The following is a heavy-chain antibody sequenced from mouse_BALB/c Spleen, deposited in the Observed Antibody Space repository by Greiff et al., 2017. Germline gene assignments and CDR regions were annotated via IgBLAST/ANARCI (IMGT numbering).Heavy chain of an antibody. CDR2: ISSGGST. D-gene: IGHD1-1*01. V-gene: IGHV5-6-5*01. Sequence: DVQLVESGGGLVKPGGSLKLSCAASGFTFSSYAMSWVRQTPEKRLEWVASISSGGSTYYPDSVKGRFTISRDNARNILYLQMSSLRSEDTAMYYCARGPYGKNWYFDVWGAGTTVTVSS. J-gene: IGHJ1*01. CDR3: ARGPYGKNWYFDV. CDR1: GFTFSSYA.